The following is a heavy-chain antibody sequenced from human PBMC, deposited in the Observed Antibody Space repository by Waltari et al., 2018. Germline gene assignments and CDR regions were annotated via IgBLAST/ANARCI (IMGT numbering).Heavy chain of an antibody. CDR3: AKVQVYYDILTGYSAFDY. V-gene: IGHV3-23*04. CDR2: ISGRGGST. D-gene: IGHD3-9*01. CDR1: GFTFSSYA. J-gene: IGHJ4*02. Sequence: EVQLVESGGGLVQPGGSLRLSCAASGFTFSSYAMSWVRQAPGKGLEWVSAISGRGGSTYYADSVKGRFTISRDNSKNTLYLQMNSLRAEDTAVYYCAKVQVYYDILTGYSAFDYWGQGTLVTVSS.